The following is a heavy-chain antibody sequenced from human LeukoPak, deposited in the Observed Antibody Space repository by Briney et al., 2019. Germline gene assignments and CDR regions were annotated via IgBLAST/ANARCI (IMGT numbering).Heavy chain of an antibody. CDR2: INPNSGGT. CDR3: ARVSRGTITFDP. V-gene: IGHV1-2*02. Sequence: ASVKVSCKASGGTFSSYAISWVRQAPGQGLEWMGWINPNSGGTNYAQKFQGRVTMTRDTSISTAYMELSRLRSDDTAVYYCARVSRGTITFDPWGQGTLVTVSS. CDR1: GGTFSSYA. D-gene: IGHD1-14*01. J-gene: IGHJ5*02.